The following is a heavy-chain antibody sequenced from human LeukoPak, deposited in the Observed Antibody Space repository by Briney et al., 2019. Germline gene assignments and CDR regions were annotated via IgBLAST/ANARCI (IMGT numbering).Heavy chain of an antibody. J-gene: IGHJ6*03. D-gene: IGHD2-8*01. CDR2: FYYSGST. Sequence: SETLSLTCTVSGGSISSYYWSWIRQPPGKGLEWIGYFYYSGSTNYNPSLKSRVTISVDTSKSQFSLKLSSVTAADTAVYYCARLTNMEKDVTPTYYMDVWGKGTTVTVSS. CDR3: ARLTNMEKDVTPTYYMDV. CDR1: GGSISSYY. V-gene: IGHV4-59*01.